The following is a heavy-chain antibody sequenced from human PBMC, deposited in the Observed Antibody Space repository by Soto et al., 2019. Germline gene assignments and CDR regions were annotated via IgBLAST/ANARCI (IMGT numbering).Heavy chain of an antibody. CDR1: GDSVSSNSAA. J-gene: IGHJ6*02. Sequence: PSQTLSLTCAISGDSVSSNSAAWNWIRQSPSRGLEWLGRTYYRSKWYNDYAVSVKSRITINPDTSKNQFSLQLNSVTPEDTAVYYCAREGRYCSGGSCKYPSYYYYYGMDVWGQGTTVTVSS. CDR2: TYYRSKWYN. V-gene: IGHV6-1*01. CDR3: AREGRYCSGGSCKYPSYYYYYGMDV. D-gene: IGHD2-15*01.